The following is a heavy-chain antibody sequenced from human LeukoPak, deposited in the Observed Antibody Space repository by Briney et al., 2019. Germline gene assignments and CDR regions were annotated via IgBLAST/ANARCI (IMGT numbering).Heavy chain of an antibody. CDR2: IYYSGST. D-gene: IGHD1-1*01. CDR1: GGSISSYY. J-gene: IGHJ6*02. Sequence: SETLSLTCTVSGGSISSYYWSWIRQPPGKGLEWIGYIYYSGSTNYNPSLKSRVTISVDTSKNQFSLKLSSVTAADTAVYYCAGLGLEGMDVWGQGTTVTVSS. V-gene: IGHV4-59*01. CDR3: AGLGLEGMDV.